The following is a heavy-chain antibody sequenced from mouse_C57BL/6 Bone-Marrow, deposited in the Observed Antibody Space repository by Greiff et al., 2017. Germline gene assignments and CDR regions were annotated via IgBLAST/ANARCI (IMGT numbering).Heavy chain of an antibody. CDR3: ATVVATPWFAY. J-gene: IGHJ3*01. Sequence: QVQLKQSGPGLVQPSQRLSITCTVSGFSLTSYGVHWVRQSPGKGLEWLGVIWRGGSTDYNAAFMSRLSITKDNSKSHVFFKMNSLQAEDPAIYYYATVVATPWFAYWGQGTLVTVSA. CDR1: GFSLTSYG. CDR2: IWRGGST. V-gene: IGHV2-5*01. D-gene: IGHD1-1*01.